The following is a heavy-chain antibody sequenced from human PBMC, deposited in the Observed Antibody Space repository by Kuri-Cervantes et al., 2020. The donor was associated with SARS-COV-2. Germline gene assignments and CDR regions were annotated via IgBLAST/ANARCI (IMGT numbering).Heavy chain of an antibody. V-gene: IGHV1-2*02. CDR1: GYTFTGYY. CDR3: ARDANTIFGVVMDAFDY. CDR2: INPNSGGT. J-gene: IGHJ4*02. Sequence: SVKVSCKASGYTFTGYYMHWVRQAPGQGLEWMGWINPNSGGTNYAQKFQGRVTMTRDTSISTAYMELSRLRSDDTAVYYCARDANTIFGVVMDAFDYWGQGTLVTVSS. D-gene: IGHD3-3*01.